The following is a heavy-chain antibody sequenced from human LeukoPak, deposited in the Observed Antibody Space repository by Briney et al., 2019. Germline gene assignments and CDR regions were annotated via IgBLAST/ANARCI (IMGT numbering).Heavy chain of an antibody. CDR3: ARVAIRAVAGTFDY. V-gene: IGHV4-38-2*02. Sequence: SETLSLTCTVSGYSISSGYYWGWIRQPPGKGLEWIGSIYYSGSTYYNPSLKSRVTISVDTSKNQFSLKLSSVTAADTAVYYCARVAIRAVAGTFDYWGQGTLVTVSS. CDR2: IYYSGST. J-gene: IGHJ4*02. CDR1: GYSISSGYY. D-gene: IGHD6-19*01.